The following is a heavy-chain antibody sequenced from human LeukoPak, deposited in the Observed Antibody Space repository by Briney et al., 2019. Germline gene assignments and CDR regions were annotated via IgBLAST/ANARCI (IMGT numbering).Heavy chain of an antibody. J-gene: IGHJ4*02. Sequence: PGGSLRLSCVASGFTFTNYGMMWVRQAPGKGLVWVSYINNDGRSTTYADSVKGRFTISRDHAKNTLYLQTNSLRAEDTAMYYCARNYNGMSYWGQGTLVVVSS. CDR1: GFTFTNYG. V-gene: IGHV3-74*01. CDR2: INNDGRST. D-gene: IGHD1-26*01. CDR3: ARNYNGMSY.